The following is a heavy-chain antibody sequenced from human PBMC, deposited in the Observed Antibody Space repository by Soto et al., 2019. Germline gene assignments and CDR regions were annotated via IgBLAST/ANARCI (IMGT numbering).Heavy chain of an antibody. Sequence: PGGSLRLSCAASGFSFSSYAMSWVRQAPGKGLEWVSSISDGGGSTNYADSVRGRFTIARDRSKNTLYLHMISLRAEDTAVYYCAKGGYYYDSSAYYWGQGTLVTVSS. V-gene: IGHV3-23*01. CDR1: GFSFSSYA. J-gene: IGHJ4*02. D-gene: IGHD3-22*01. CDR3: AKGGYYYDSSAYY. CDR2: ISDGGGST.